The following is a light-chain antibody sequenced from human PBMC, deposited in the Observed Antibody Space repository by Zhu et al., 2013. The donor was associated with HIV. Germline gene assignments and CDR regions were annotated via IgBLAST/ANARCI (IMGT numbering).Light chain of an antibody. J-gene: IGLJ3*02. CDR3: SSYTSSSTLDV. Sequence: QSALTQPPSASGSPGQSVTISCTGTSSDVGGYNYVSWYQHHPGKAPKLMIYEVTNRPSGVSNRFSGSKSGNTASLTISGLQAEDEADYYCSSYTSSSTLDVFGGGTKLTVL. CDR2: EVT. V-gene: IGLV2-14*01. CDR1: SSDVGGYNY.